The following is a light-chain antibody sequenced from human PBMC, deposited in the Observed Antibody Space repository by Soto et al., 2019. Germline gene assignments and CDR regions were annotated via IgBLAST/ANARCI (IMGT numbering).Light chain of an antibody. CDR3: QQYENLPRFI. CDR2: YAS. Sequence: DIQMTQSPSSLSASVGDRVTITCLASHDIGNYLNWYQQKPGKAPKLLIYYASNLKTGVSSRFSGSGSGTDFTFTISSLQPEDIATYFCQQYENLPRFIFGPGTKVDIK. CDR1: HDIGNY. V-gene: IGKV1-33*01. J-gene: IGKJ3*01.